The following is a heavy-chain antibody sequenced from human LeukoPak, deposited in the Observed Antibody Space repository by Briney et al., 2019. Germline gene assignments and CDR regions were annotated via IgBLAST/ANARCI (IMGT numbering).Heavy chain of an antibody. CDR3: ARVSPTMIEGDNWFDP. V-gene: IGHV3-21*01. J-gene: IGHJ5*02. Sequence: PGGSLRLSCAASGFTFSSYSMNWVRQAPGKGLEWVSSISSSSSYIYYADSVKGRFTISRDNAKNSLYLQMNSLRAEDTAVYYCARVSPTMIEGDNWFDPWGQGTLVTVSS. CDR1: GFTFSSYS. D-gene: IGHD3-22*01. CDR2: ISSSSSYI.